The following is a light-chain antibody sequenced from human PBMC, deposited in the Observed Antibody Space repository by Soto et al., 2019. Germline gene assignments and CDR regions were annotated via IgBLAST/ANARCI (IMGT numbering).Light chain of an antibody. V-gene: IGKV1-5*03. CDR2: QAS. CDR1: QSISSW. Sequence: DIQMTQSPSTLSAFVGYRVTITCRASQSISSWLAWYQQKPGKAPKLLVYQASTLESGVPLRFSGSGSGTEFTLTINSLQSDDFATYYCQQYDSYSWTFGQGTKVEVK. J-gene: IGKJ1*01. CDR3: QQYDSYSWT.